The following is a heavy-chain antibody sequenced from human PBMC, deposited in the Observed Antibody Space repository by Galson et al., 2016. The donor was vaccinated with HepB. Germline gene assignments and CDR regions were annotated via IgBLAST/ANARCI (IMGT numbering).Heavy chain of an antibody. CDR2: IYYSGST. V-gene: IGHV4-30-4*01. CDR1: GGSVYSHDYY. D-gene: IGHD3-9*01. CDR3: ARDISSADAFDI. J-gene: IGHJ3*02. Sequence: TLSLTYSVSGGSVYSHDYYWTWIRQPPGKGLEWIGHIYYSGSTYYNPSLKSRVTISVDTSKNQFSLKLSSVTAADTAVYYCARDISSADAFDIWGQGTMVTVSS.